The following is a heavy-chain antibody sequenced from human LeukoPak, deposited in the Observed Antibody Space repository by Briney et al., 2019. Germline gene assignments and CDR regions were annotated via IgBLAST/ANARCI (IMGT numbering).Heavy chain of an antibody. D-gene: IGHD3-16*01. V-gene: IGHV4-38-2*01. CDR2: IFNSGST. J-gene: IGHJ4*02. CDR1: GYSISSGDY. CDR3: ARNRSESLGNGGSFDY. Sequence: PSETLSLTCAVSGYSISSGDYWGWIRQPPGKGLEWIGSIFNSGSTYYNPSLKSRVTISADTSKRHFSLKLSSVTAADTAVYYCARNRSESLGNGGSFDYWGQGTLVTVSS.